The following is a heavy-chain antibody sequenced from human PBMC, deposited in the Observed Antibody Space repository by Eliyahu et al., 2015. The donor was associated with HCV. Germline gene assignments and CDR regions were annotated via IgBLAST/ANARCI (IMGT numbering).Heavy chain of an antibody. Sequence: QVQLQESGPGLVKPSETLSLSCTVPGGSISTYYWSWIRQTPGKGLEWIGYIYHSGSPNYNPSLKSRVTISVDTSKNLFSLKLSSVTAADTAVYYCASGGGGIAVAGTGGWFDPWGQGTLVTVSS. CDR2: IYHSGSP. J-gene: IGHJ5*02. V-gene: IGHV4-59*01. CDR3: ASGGGGIAVAGTGGWFDP. D-gene: IGHD6-19*01. CDR1: GGSISTYY.